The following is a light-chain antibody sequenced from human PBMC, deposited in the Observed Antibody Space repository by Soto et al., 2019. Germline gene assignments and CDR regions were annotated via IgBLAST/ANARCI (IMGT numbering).Light chain of an antibody. CDR3: QQYNNWS. CDR2: GAS. J-gene: IGKJ1*01. Sequence: EIVMTQSPATLSVSPGERATLSCRASQSVSSNLAWYQQKPGQAPRLLIYGASTRATGIPARLSGSGSGTEFTLTISSLQSEDFAVYYCQQYNNWSFGQGTKVDIK. V-gene: IGKV3-15*01. CDR1: QSVSSN.